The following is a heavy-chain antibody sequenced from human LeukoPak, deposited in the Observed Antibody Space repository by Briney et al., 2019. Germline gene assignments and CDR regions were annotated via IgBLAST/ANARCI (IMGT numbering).Heavy chain of an antibody. CDR1: GGSISSYY. D-gene: IGHD6-25*01. J-gene: IGHJ4*02. CDR2: IYYSGST. CDR3: ARMKRLLFSQYYFDY. V-gene: IGHV4-59*08. Sequence: SETLSLTRTVSGGSISSYYWSWIRQPPGKGLEWIGYIYYSGSTNYNPSLKSRVIISIDTSKNQVSLKLSSVTAADTAMYYCARMKRLLFSQYYFDYWGQGTLVTVSS.